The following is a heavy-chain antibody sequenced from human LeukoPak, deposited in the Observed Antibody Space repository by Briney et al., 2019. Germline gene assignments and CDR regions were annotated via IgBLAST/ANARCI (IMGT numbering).Heavy chain of an antibody. J-gene: IGHJ5*02. CDR1: GFTFDDYA. V-gene: IGHV3-9*01. D-gene: IGHD3-9*01. CDR3: AKDIRLRYFDWLSRFDP. CDR2: ISWNSGSI. Sequence: GGSLRLSCAASGFTFDDYAMHWVRQAPGKGLEWVSGISWNSGSIGYADSVKGRFTISRDNAKNSLYLQMNSLRAEDTALYYCAKDIRLRYFDWLSRFDPWGQGTLVTVSS.